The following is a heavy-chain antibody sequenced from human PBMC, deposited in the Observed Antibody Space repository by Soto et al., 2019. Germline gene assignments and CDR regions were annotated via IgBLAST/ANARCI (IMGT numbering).Heavy chain of an antibody. Sequence: QVQLVESGGGVVQPGRSLRLSCAASGFTFSSYGMHWVRQAPGKGLEWVAVISYDGSNKYYADSVKGRFTISRDNSKNTLYLQMNSLRAEDTAVYYCAKDRGIAGYYFDYWGQGTLVTVSS. CDR1: GFTFSSYG. V-gene: IGHV3-30*18. D-gene: IGHD6-13*01. CDR3: AKDRGIAGYYFDY. J-gene: IGHJ4*02. CDR2: ISYDGSNK.